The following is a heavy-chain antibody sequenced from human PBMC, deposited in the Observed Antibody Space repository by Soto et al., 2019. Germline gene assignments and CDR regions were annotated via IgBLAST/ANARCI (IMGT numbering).Heavy chain of an antibody. J-gene: IGHJ4*02. D-gene: IGHD2-15*01. V-gene: IGHV4-61*01. CDR3: ARDEGGNSDY. CDR1: GGSVSSGSHC. Sequence: PSETLSLTCTVSGGSVSSGSHCWSWIRQPPGKGLEWIGYIYDFGSTNYNPSLKSRVTISVDTSKNQFSLKLSSVTAADTAVYYCARDEGGNSDYWGQGTLVTVSS. CDR2: IYDFGST.